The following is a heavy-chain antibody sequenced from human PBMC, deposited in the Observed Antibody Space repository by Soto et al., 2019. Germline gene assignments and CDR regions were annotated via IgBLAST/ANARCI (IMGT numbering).Heavy chain of an antibody. Sequence: EVQLVESGGGLVKPGGSLRLSCAVSGITFSNAWMTWVRQAPGKGLEWVGLTKSKADGGIIDYAAPVKGRFAISRDDSKNTLYLQMNSLKTEDTAVYYCTTAFEWGQGTLVTVSS. CDR2: TKSKADGGII. J-gene: IGHJ4*02. V-gene: IGHV3-15*01. CDR1: GITFSNAW. CDR3: TTAFE.